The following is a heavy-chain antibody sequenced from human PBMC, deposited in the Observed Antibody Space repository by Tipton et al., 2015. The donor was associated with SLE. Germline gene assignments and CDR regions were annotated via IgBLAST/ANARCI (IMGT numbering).Heavy chain of an antibody. CDR3: AKADHQWLVQSFDH. Sequence: SLRLSCAASGFTFSSYEMNWVRQAPGKGLEWVSSISGSGSDTHYADSVKARFTISRDNSRDTLYLQMSSLRAEDTAVYFCAKADHQWLVQSFDHWGQGTLVTVSS. CDR1: GFTFSSYE. CDR2: ISGSGSDT. D-gene: IGHD6-19*01. V-gene: IGHV3-23*01. J-gene: IGHJ4*02.